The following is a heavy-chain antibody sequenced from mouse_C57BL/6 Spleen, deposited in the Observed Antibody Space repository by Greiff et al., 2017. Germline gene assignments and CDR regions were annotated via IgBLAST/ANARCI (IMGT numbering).Heavy chain of an antibody. Sequence: EVKLVESGGGLVQPGGSLSLSCAASGFTFTDYYMSWVRQPPGKALEWLGFIRNKANGYTTEYSASVKGRFTISRDNSQSILYLQMNALRAEDSATYYCARYYYGRCVFDYWGQGTTLTVSA. CDR3: ARYYYGRCVFDY. D-gene: IGHD1-1*01. V-gene: IGHV7-3*01. J-gene: IGHJ2*01. CDR2: IRNKANGYTT. CDR1: GFTFTDYY.